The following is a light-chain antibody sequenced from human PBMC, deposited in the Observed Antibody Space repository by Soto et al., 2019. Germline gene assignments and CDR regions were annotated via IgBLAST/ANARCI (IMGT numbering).Light chain of an antibody. CDR3: QQYGSSPRT. CDR2: GAS. V-gene: IGKV3-20*01. J-gene: IGKJ1*01. CDR1: QSVSSSY. Sequence: EIVLTQSPCTLSLSPGERATPSCSASQSVSSSYLAWYQQKPGQAPRLLIYGASSRATGIPDRFSGSGSGTDFTLTISRLEPEDFAVYYCQQYGSSPRTFGQGTKVDIK.